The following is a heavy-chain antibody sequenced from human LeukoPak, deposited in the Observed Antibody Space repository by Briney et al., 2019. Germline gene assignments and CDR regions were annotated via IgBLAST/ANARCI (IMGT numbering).Heavy chain of an antibody. CDR3: ASLAVAGTFDY. CDR2: IYYSGST. CDR1: GGSISSYY. Sequence: SSETLSLTCTVSGGSISSYYWSWIRQPPGKGLEWIGYIYYSGSTNYNPSLKSRVTISVDTSKNQFSLKLSSVTAADTAVYYCASLAVAGTFDYWGQGTLVTVSS. D-gene: IGHD6-19*01. V-gene: IGHV4-59*01. J-gene: IGHJ4*02.